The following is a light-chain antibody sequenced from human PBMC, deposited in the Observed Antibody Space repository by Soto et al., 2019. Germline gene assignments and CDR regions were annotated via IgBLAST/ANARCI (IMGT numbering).Light chain of an antibody. CDR3: SSYTSISTYV. CDR2: EVD. CDR1: NSDVGDYDY. J-gene: IGLJ1*01. Sequence: QSVLTQPASVSGSPGQSITISCTGTNSDVGDYDYVSWYQQHPGKAPKLIIYEVDNRPSGVSNRFSGSKSGNTASLTISGLQAEDEADYYCSSYTSISTYVFGTGTKVTVL. V-gene: IGLV2-14*01.